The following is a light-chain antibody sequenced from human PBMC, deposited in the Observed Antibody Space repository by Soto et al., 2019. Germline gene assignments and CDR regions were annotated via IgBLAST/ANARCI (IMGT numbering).Light chain of an antibody. CDR1: SSDVGGYNY. J-gene: IGLJ2*01. V-gene: IGLV2-14*01. CDR3: SSYTISSTPG. CDR2: DVS. Sequence: QSALTQPASVSGSPGQSITISCTGTSSDVGGYNYVSWYQQHPGKAPKLMIYDVSNRPSGVSNRFSGSKSGNTASLTISGLQAEDEADYYCSSYTISSTPGLGGGTKLTVL.